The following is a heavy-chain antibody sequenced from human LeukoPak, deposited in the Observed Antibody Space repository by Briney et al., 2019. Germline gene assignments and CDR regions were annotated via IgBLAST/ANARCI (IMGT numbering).Heavy chain of an antibody. CDR3: AELGITMIGGV. D-gene: IGHD3-10*02. CDR2: IKEDGSEK. J-gene: IGHJ6*04. CDR1: GFTFTNYW. V-gene: IGHV3-7*01. Sequence: GGSLRLSCAASGFTFTNYWMTWVRQAPGKGMEWVASIKEDGSEKKYVDSVKGRLTISRDNAKNSLYLQMNSPRAEDTAVYYCAELGITMIGGVWGKGTTVTISS.